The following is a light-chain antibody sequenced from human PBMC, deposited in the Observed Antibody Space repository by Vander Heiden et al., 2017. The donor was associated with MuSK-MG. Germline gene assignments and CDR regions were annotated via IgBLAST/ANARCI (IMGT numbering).Light chain of an antibody. J-gene: IGLJ2*01. CDR3: SSYARSYPVI. Sequence: QSALTQPRSVSGSPGQSVTISCTGTSSDVGGYNYVSWYQQHPGNAPNLMISDVSKRPSGVPDRFSGSKSGNTASLTIPGLQPEDEADYYFSSYARSYPVIFGGGTKLTVL. V-gene: IGLV2-11*01. CDR1: SSDVGGYNY. CDR2: DVS.